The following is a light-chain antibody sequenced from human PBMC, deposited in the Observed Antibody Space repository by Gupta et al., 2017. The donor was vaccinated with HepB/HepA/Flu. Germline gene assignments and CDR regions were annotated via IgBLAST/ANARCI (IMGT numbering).Light chain of an antibody. V-gene: IGLV1-40*01. CDR2: GNS. CDR3: QSYDNTLSGSL. CDR1: SSHIGAGYG. Sequence: QSVLTQPPSVSGAPGQRVHISCTGSSSHIGAGYGVHWYQQLPRTAPNLLISGNSRRPSGVPYRFSGSKSGTSASLAITGLQAEDEAEYYCQSYDNTLSGSLFGGGTRLIVL. J-gene: IGLJ2*01.